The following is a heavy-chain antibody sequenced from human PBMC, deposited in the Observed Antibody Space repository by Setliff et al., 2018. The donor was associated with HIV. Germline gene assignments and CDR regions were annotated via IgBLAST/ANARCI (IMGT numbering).Heavy chain of an antibody. Sequence: ASVKVSSKASTYTFSSYVINWVRQAPGQGLEWMGRISVYNGNTIYAQKLQGRVIMTTDTSTSTAYMELRSLRSDDTAMYYCATQRDIVMVPGQGGFDIWAQGTMVTVSS. CDR1: TYTFSSYV. J-gene: IGHJ3*02. CDR3: ATQRDIVMVPGQGGFDI. CDR2: ISVYNGNT. D-gene: IGHD2-2*01. V-gene: IGHV1-18*01.